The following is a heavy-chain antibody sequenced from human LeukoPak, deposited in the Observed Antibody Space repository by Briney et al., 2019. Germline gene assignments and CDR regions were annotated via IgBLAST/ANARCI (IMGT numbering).Heavy chain of an antibody. CDR3: ARAVYDILTGYYIDY. CDR2: ISYDGSNK. Sequence: PGGSLRLSCAASGFTFSSYAVHWVRQAPGKGLEWVAVISYDGSNKYYADSVKGRFTISRDNSKNTLYLQMNSLRAEDTAAYYCARAVYDILTGYYIDYWGQGTLVTVSS. CDR1: GFTFSSYA. J-gene: IGHJ4*02. D-gene: IGHD3-9*01. V-gene: IGHV3-30*04.